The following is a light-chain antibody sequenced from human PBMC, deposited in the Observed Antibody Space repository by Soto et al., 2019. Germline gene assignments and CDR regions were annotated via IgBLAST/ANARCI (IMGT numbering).Light chain of an antibody. CDR2: DDN. Sequence: QSVMTQPPSVSAARGQKVTISCSGSSSNIGGNSVSWYQQLPGTAPNLLIYDDNKRPSGIPDRFSGSKSGTSATLGITGFQTGDEADYYCGSWDSSLSAYVFGTGTQLTVL. V-gene: IGLV1-51*01. CDR1: SSNIGGNS. J-gene: IGLJ1*01. CDR3: GSWDSSLSAYV.